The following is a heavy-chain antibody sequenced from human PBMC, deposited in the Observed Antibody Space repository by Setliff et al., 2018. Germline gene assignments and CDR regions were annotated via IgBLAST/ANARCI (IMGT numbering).Heavy chain of an antibody. CDR2: ISGSSSNFI. CDR3: ARDFVMNTADY. V-gene: IGHV3-21*04. Sequence: GGSLRLSCAASGFTFSASTMNWVRQAPGKGLEWVSSISGSSSNFIYYADSVKGRFTISKDNAKNSLFLQMDNLRAEDTAVYYCARDFVMNTADYWGQGTLVTVST. CDR1: GFTFSAST. D-gene: IGHD3-3*01. J-gene: IGHJ4*02.